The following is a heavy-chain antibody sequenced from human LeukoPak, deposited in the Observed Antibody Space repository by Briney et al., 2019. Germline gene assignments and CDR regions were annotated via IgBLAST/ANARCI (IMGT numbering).Heavy chain of an antibody. CDR2: ISGSGGST. D-gene: IGHD4-17*01. Sequence: PGGSLRLSCAAAGFIISSYAMSWVRHAPGKGLEWVTAISGSGGSTYYANSVKGRFTISRDNSKNTLYLQMNSLRAEDTAVYYCATHYVQADLWGRGTLVTVCS. V-gene: IGHV3-23*01. CDR1: GFIISSYA. J-gene: IGHJ2*01. CDR3: ATHYVQADL.